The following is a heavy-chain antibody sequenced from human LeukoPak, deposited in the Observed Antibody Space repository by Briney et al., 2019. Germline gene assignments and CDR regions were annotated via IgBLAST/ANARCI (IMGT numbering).Heavy chain of an antibody. CDR2: ISSSSSYI. D-gene: IGHD5/OR15-5a*01. Sequence: AGGSLRLSCAASGFTFSSYSMNWVRQAPGKGLEWVSSISSSSSYIYYADSVTGRFTISRDNAKNSLYLQMNSLRAEDTAVYYCAREISIYDAFDYWGQGTLVTVSS. V-gene: IGHV3-21*01. CDR1: GFTFSSYS. CDR3: AREISIYDAFDY. J-gene: IGHJ4*02.